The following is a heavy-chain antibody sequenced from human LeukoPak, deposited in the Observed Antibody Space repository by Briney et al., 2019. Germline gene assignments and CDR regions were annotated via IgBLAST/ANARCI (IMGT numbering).Heavy chain of an antibody. CDR3: ARGYCSSTSCYNHY. Sequence: GRSLRLSCAASGFTFSSYAMHWVRQAPGKGLEWVAVISYDGSNKYYADSVKGRFTISRDNSKNTLYLQMNSLRAEDTAVYYCARGYCSSTSCYNHYWGQGTLVTVSS. J-gene: IGHJ4*02. CDR2: ISYDGSNK. V-gene: IGHV3-30*04. CDR1: GFTFSSYA. D-gene: IGHD2-2*02.